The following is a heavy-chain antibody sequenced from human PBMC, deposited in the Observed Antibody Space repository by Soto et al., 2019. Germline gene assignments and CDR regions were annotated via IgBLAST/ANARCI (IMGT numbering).Heavy chain of an antibody. V-gene: IGHV4-39*01. J-gene: IGHJ2*01. CDR1: GGSISSSSYY. Sequence: SETLSLTCTVSGGSISSSSYYWGWIRQPPGKGLEWIGSIYYSGSTYYNPSLKSRVTISVDPSKNQFSLKLSSVTAADTAVYYCARHGRRDYGDYGGPWYFDLWGRGTLVTVSS. CDR2: IYYSGST. D-gene: IGHD4-17*01. CDR3: ARHGRRDYGDYGGPWYFDL.